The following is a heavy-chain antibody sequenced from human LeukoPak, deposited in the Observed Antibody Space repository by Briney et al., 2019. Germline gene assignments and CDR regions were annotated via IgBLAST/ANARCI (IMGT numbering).Heavy chain of an antibody. Sequence: PGGSLRLSCAASGFTFSSYAMSWVRQAPGKGLEWVANIKEDGSGKYYVDSVKGRFTISRDNAKNSLYLQMNSLRAEDTAVYYCARDLFAAAAGTKDWGQGTLVTVSS. CDR3: ARDLFAAAAGTKD. D-gene: IGHD6-13*01. CDR1: GFTFSSYA. CDR2: IKEDGSGK. V-gene: IGHV3-7*01. J-gene: IGHJ4*02.